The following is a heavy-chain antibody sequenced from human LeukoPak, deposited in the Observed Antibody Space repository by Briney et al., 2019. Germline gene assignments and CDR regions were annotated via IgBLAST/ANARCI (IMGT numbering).Heavy chain of an antibody. V-gene: IGHV1-46*01. D-gene: IGHD3-22*01. CDR1: GGTFSSYA. CDR3: ARDRSSGYEASAFDI. Sequence: ASVKVSCKASGGTFSSYAISWVRQAPGQGLEWMGIINPSGGSTSYAQKFQGRVTMTRDTSTSTVYMELSSLRSEDTAVYYCARDRSSGYEASAFDIWGQGTMVTVSS. CDR2: INPSGGST. J-gene: IGHJ3*02.